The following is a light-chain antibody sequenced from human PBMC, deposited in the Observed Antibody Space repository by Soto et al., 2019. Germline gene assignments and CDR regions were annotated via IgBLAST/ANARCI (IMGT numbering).Light chain of an antibody. CDR2: AVS. CDR3: SSYTSSSTRV. J-gene: IGLJ2*01. CDR1: SSDVGGYNY. Sequence: SALTQPASVSGSPGQSSTISCTGTSSDVGGYNYVSWYQQHPGKAPKLMIYAVSNRPSGVSNRFSGSKSGNTASLTISGLQAEDEADYYCSSYTSSSTRVFGRGTKLTVL. V-gene: IGLV2-14*01.